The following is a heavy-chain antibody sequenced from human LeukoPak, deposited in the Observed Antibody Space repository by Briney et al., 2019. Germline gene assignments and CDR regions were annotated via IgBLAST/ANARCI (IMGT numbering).Heavy chain of an antibody. D-gene: IGHD3-16*01. CDR3: ARQGAFNY. J-gene: IGHJ4*02. CDR1: GGSISSSSYY. V-gene: IGHV4-39*01. Sequence: SETLSLACTVSGGSISSSSYYWGWIRQPPGKGLEWIGSIYYSGSTYYNPSLKSRVTISVDTSKNQFSLKLSSVTAADTAVYYCARQGAFNYWGQGTLVTVSS. CDR2: IYYSGST.